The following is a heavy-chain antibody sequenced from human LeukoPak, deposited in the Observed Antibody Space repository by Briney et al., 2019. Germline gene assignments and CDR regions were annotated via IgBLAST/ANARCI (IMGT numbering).Heavy chain of an antibody. D-gene: IGHD3-10*01. CDR2: INHNGTT. CDR3: AREATITSLSWFDP. V-gene: IGHV4-34*01. Sequence: SETLSLTCAVYGESFSGYYWSWIRQPPGTGLEWIGEINHNGTTQYNPSLTSRVTISVDTSKNQFSLMLSSVTAADTAVYYCAREATITSLSWFDPWGQGTLVTVSS. J-gene: IGHJ5*02. CDR1: GESFSGYY.